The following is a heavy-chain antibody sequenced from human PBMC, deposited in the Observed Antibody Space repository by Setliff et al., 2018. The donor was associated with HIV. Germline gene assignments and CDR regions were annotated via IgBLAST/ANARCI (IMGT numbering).Heavy chain of an antibody. J-gene: IGHJ4*02. CDR1: GVSIGNFY. CDR2: ILFTGTT. CDR3: ARHEGVLQEGGGFDS. D-gene: IGHD1-1*01. V-gene: IGHV4-59*08. Sequence: SETLSLTCTVSGVSIGNFYWSWVRQSPGRGLEWIGFILFTGTTNYNPSLKSRVTISVDTSKNQFSLNLTSVTAADTAVYYCARHEGVLQEGGGFDSWGQGTPFTVSS.